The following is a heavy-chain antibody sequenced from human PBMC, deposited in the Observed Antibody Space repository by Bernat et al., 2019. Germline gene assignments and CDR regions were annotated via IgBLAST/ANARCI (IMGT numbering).Heavy chain of an antibody. Sequence: EVQLVESGGGLVQPGGSLRISCAASGFTFSSYAMSWVRQAPGKGLEWVSAISGSGCSTYYADSVKGRITIARDNYKNTLYRQMNSLRAEDTAVYYCAKINDFWSGYYDYWGQGTLVTVSS. J-gene: IGHJ4*02. CDR3: AKINDFWSGYYDY. CDR2: ISGSGCST. CDR1: GFTFSSYA. D-gene: IGHD3-3*01. V-gene: IGHV3-23*04.